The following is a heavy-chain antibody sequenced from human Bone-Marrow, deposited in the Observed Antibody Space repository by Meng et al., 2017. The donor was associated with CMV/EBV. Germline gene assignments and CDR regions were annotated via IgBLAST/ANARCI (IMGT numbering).Heavy chain of an antibody. Sequence: LPCTVSGASLSTSNSYWSWIRQPPGKGLEWIGSFYYSGSTYYNPSLKSRVTISVDASKNQFSLKLSSVTAADTAVYYRARSVVAMGNDYWGQGSLVTVS. D-gene: IGHD5-12*01. V-gene: IGHV4-39*07. CDR2: FYYSGST. J-gene: IGHJ4*02. CDR1: GASLSTSNSY. CDR3: ARSVVAMGNDY.